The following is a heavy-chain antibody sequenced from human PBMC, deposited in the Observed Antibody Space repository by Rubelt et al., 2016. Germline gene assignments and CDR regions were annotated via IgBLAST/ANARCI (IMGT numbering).Heavy chain of an antibody. D-gene: IGHD2-2*01. J-gene: IGHJ4*02. V-gene: IGHV1-18*01. CDR3: ARGFCTGTSCYGYFDY. Sequence: QVQLVQSGAEVKKSGASVKVSCKASGYNLPSYGISWVRQAPGHGLEWMGWINPYNGNTNYPQKFQGSVSMTTDTSTSTAYMELRSLRSDDTAVYYCARGFCTGTSCYGYFDYWGQGTLVTVSS. CDR1: GYNLPSYG. CDR2: INPYNGNT.